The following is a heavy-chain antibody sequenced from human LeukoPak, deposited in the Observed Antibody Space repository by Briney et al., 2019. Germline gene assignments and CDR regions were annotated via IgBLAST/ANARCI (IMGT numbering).Heavy chain of an antibody. J-gene: IGHJ4*02. V-gene: IGHV1-18*01. Sequence: ASVKVSCKASGYTFTSYGISWVRQAPGQGLEWMGWISAYNGNTNYAQKLQGRVTMTTDTSTSTAYMELRSQRSDDTAVYYCARVLDYYGSGSYYNEFDYWGQGTLVTVSS. D-gene: IGHD3-10*01. CDR2: ISAYNGNT. CDR3: ARVLDYYGSGSYYNEFDY. CDR1: GYTFTSYG.